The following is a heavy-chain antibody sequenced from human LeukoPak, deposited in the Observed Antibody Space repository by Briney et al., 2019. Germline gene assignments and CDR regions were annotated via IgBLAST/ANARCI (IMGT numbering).Heavy chain of an antibody. V-gene: IGHV4-59*01. CDR2: ILYSGST. Sequence: SETLSLTCTVSGGSISTYYWNWIRQPPGKGLEWIGHILYSGSTTYNPSLKSRVTISIDKSKNQFSLNLTSVTAADTAVYYCAYVKMSLHNVYYYCYLDVWGKGTTVTVSS. D-gene: IGHD1-1*01. CDR3: AYVKMSLHNVYYYCYLDV. CDR1: GGSISTYY. J-gene: IGHJ6*03.